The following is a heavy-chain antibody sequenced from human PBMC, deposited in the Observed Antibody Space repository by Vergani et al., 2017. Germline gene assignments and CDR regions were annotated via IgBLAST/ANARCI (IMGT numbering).Heavy chain of an antibody. Sequence: EVQLLESGGGLVQPGGSLRLSCAASGFTFSSYAMSWVRQAPGKGLEWVSAISGSGGGTYYADSVKGRFTISRDNSKNTLYLQMNSLRAEDTAVYYCAKDQPEPSYCGGDCYSGIIDYWGQGTLVTVSS. J-gene: IGHJ4*02. CDR2: ISGSGGGT. D-gene: IGHD2-21*02. V-gene: IGHV3-23*01. CDR1: GFTFSSYA. CDR3: AKDQPEPSYCGGDCYSGIIDY.